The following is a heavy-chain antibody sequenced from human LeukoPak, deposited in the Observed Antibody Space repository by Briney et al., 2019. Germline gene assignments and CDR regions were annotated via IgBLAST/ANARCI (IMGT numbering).Heavy chain of an antibody. V-gene: IGHV4-59*01. J-gene: IGHJ3*02. CDR2: IYYSGTT. D-gene: IGHD6-19*01. CDR3: ARDGAVAGTGDDAFDI. CDR1: GASIDSYY. Sequence: PSETLSLTCTISGASIDSYYWSWIRQPPGKGLEWIGYIYYSGTTNYNPSLKRRVTISVDTSKNQFSLKLSSVTAADTAVYYCARDGAVAGTGDDAFDIWGQGTMVTVSS.